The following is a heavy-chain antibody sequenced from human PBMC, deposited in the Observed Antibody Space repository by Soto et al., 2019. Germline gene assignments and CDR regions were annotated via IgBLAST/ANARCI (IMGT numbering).Heavy chain of an antibody. V-gene: IGHV3-30*18. Sequence: QVQLVESGGGVVQPGRSLRLSCAASGFTFSSYGMHWVRQAPGKGLEWVAVISYDGSNKYYADSVKGRFTISRANSKNTLYLQMNSLRAEDTAVYYCAKDWQQWVHYYGMDVWGQGTTVTVSS. CDR3: AKDWQQWVHYYGMDV. CDR2: ISYDGSNK. D-gene: IGHD6-19*01. CDR1: GFTFSSYG. J-gene: IGHJ6*02.